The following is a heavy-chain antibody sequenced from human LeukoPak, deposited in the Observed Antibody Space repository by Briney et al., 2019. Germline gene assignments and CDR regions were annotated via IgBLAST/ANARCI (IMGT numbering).Heavy chain of an antibody. J-gene: IGHJ6*03. D-gene: IGHD5-12*01. CDR3: ARASGYDGWLSSRYYYYYMDV. CDR1: GDSISSGSYY. CDR2: IYNGGST. V-gene: IGHV4-61*10. Sequence: SETLSLTCTVSGDSISSGSYYWTWIRQPAGKGLEWIGRIYNGGSTKYSPSLESRVTISVDTSKNQFSLKLSSVTAADTAVYYCARASGYDGWLSSRYYYYYMDVWGKGTTVTISS.